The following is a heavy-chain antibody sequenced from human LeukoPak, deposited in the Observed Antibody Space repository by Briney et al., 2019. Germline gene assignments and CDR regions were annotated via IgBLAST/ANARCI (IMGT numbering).Heavy chain of an antibody. D-gene: IGHD3-9*01. J-gene: IGHJ5*02. V-gene: IGHV3-23*01. CDR1: GFTFSSYA. Sequence: GGSLRLSCAASGFTFSSYAMSWVRQAPGKGLEWVSAISGSGGSTYYADSVKGRFTISRDNSKNTLYLQMNSLRAEDTAVYYCAKDSQALRYFGWHPGAWGQGTLVTVSS. CDR3: AKDSQALRYFGWHPGA. CDR2: ISGSGGST.